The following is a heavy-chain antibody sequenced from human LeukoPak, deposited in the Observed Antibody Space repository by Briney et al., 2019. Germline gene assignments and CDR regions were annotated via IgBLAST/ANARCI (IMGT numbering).Heavy chain of an antibody. Sequence: GGSLRLSCAASGFTFSNYYMNWVRQAPGKGLEWVANIREDGSEIYYVDVVKGRFTISRDNANNSLYLQMNSLRAEDTAVYYCARDITPLIQLWPRSLDYNYGMDVWGQGTTVTVSS. D-gene: IGHD5-24*01. CDR1: GFTFSNYY. CDR3: ARDITPLIQLWPRSLDYNYGMDV. V-gene: IGHV3-7*01. J-gene: IGHJ6*02. CDR2: IREDGSEI.